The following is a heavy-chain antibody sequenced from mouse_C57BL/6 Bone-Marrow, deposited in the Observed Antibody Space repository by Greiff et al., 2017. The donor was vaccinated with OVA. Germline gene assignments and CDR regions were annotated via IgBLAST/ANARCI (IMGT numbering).Heavy chain of an antibody. CDR2: IDPENGDT. Sequence: VHVKQSGAELVRPGASVKLSCTASGFNIKDDYMHWVQQRPEQGLEWIGWIDPENGDTEYASKFQGKATITADTSSNTAYLQLSSLTSEDTAVYYCARSAYSNLYYAMDYWGQGTSVTVSS. CDR1: GFNIKDDY. CDR3: ARSAYSNLYYAMDY. V-gene: IGHV14-4*01. D-gene: IGHD2-5*01. J-gene: IGHJ4*01.